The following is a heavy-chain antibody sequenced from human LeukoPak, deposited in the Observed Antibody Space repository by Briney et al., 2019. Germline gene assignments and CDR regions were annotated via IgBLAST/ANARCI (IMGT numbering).Heavy chain of an antibody. J-gene: IGHJ4*02. D-gene: IGHD3-10*01. V-gene: IGHV4-30-2*05. CDR1: GGSISSGGYS. Sequence: PSETLSLTCAVSGGSISSGGYSWSWIRQSPGKGLEWIGYIYHSGSTYYNPSLKSRVTISVDTSKNQFSLKLSSVTAADTAVYYCARDRDGSGVFDYWGQGTLVTVSS. CDR2: IYHSGST. CDR3: ARDRDGSGVFDY.